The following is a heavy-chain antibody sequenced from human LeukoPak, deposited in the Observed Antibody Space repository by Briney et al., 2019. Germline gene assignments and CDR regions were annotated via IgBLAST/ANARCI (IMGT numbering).Heavy chain of an antibody. CDR1: GGTFSSYA. Sequence: GASVKVSCKASGGTFSSYAISWVRQAPGQGLEWMGGIIPIFGTANYAQKFQGRVTITADESTSTAYMELSSLRSEDTAVYYCARLTLTRSPFDYWGQGTLVTVSS. D-gene: IGHD3-9*01. V-gene: IGHV1-69*13. CDR2: IIPIFGTA. J-gene: IGHJ4*02. CDR3: ARLTLTRSPFDY.